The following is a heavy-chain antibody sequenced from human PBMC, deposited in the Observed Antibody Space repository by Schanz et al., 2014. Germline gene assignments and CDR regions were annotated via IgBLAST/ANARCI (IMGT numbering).Heavy chain of an antibody. CDR2: ISAYNGNT. Sequence: QVHLVQSGPEVKKPGATVKVSCKASGYIFINSGISWVRQAPGQGLEWMGWISAYNGNTKYPQKLQGRVTMTTDTSTSTAYMELRSLRSDDTAVYYCARDAADFYDILTEEDYWGQGTLVTGSS. J-gene: IGHJ4*02. CDR3: ARDAADFYDILTEEDY. D-gene: IGHD3-9*01. V-gene: IGHV1-18*01. CDR1: GYIFINSG.